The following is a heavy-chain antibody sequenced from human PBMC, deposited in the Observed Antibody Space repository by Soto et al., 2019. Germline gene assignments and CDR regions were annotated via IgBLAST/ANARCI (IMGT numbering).Heavy chain of an antibody. V-gene: IGHV1-69*01. Sequence: QAQLEQSGGEVKKPGSSVKVSCKASRVAFNKFIVTWVRQAPGVGLEWVGGIIPVFGTANYAQKFQGRVTITADESTSTSYMEVNNLRSEDTAVYYCAKVRYSSPMGYYYGMDVWGQGTTVTVSS. CDR3: AKVRYSSPMGYYYGMDV. CDR2: IIPVFGTA. CDR1: RVAFNKFI. D-gene: IGHD2-2*01. J-gene: IGHJ6*02.